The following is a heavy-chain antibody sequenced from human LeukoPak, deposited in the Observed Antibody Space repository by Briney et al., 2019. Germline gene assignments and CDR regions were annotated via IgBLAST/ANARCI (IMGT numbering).Heavy chain of an antibody. CDR1: GFTFSSYA. V-gene: IGHV3-23*01. Sequence: PGGSQRLSCAASGFTFSSYAMSWVRQAPGKGLEWVSSISGSDGTTYYADSVKGRFTISRDNSKYTLSLQMNSLRDDDTAVYYCAKVDNWKYALHDFWGQGTLVTVSS. CDR2: ISGSDGTT. D-gene: IGHD1-1*01. J-gene: IGHJ4*02. CDR3: AKVDNWKYALHDF.